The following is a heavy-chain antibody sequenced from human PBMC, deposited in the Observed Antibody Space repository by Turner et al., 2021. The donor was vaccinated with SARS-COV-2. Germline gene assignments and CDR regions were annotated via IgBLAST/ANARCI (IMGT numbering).Heavy chain of an antibody. J-gene: IGHJ3*02. CDR1: GLTVSSNY. Sequence: EVQLVESGGGLVQPGGSLRLSCEASGLTVSSNYMSWGRQGPGKGLEWVSVIYSGGTTYYADSVKGRFTISRDNSKNTLYLQMNSLRAEDTAVYYCARRIGGVGSTMVRDDAFDIWGQGTMVTISS. D-gene: IGHD3-10*01. CDR2: IYSGGTT. V-gene: IGHV3-66*01. CDR3: ARRIGGVGSTMVRDDAFDI.